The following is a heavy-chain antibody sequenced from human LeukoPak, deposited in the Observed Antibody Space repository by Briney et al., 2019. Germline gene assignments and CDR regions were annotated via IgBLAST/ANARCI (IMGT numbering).Heavy chain of an antibody. V-gene: IGHV3-23*01. D-gene: IGHD3-22*01. CDR1: GFTFSNYA. J-gene: IGHJ4*02. CDR2: ISGSGGST. Sequence: GGSLRLSCAASGFTFSNYAMSWVRQAPGKGLEWVSGISGSGGSTYYSDSVKGRFTISRDNSKNALYLQMNSLRAEDTAVYYCATHYYDSSGFYYWGQGTLVTVSS. CDR3: ATHYYDSSGFYY.